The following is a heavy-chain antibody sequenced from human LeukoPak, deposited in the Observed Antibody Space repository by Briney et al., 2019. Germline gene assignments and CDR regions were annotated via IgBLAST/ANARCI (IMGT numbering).Heavy chain of an antibody. V-gene: IGHV4-61*02. Sequence: SETLSLTCTVSGGSISSGSYYWSWIRQPAGKGLEWIGRIYSSGRTNYKSSLNSRVSISMDTSKNQFSLKLSSVTAADTAVYYCAREKVKTAMVTSPRKYYYYMDVWGKGTTVTVSS. CDR1: GGSISSGSYY. J-gene: IGHJ6*03. CDR3: AREKVKTAMVTSPRKYYYYMDV. CDR2: IYSSGRT. D-gene: IGHD5-18*01.